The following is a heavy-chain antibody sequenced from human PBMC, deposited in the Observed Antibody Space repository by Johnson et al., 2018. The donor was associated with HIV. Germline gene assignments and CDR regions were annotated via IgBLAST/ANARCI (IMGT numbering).Heavy chain of an antibody. CDR1: GFTFHDYG. J-gene: IGHJ3*02. D-gene: IGHD7-27*01. Sequence: MMLVESGGGVVRPGGSLRLSCAASGFTFHDYGMSWVRQAPGKGLEWVPVIYSGGSTYYADSVKGRFTISRDNSKNTLYLQMNSLRAEDTAVYYCASDWGSRHAFDIWGQGTMVTVSS. CDR2: IYSGGST. V-gene: IGHV3-66*01. CDR3: ASDWGSRHAFDI.